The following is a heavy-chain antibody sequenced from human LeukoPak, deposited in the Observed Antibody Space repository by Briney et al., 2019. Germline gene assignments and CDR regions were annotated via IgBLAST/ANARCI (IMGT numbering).Heavy chain of an antibody. D-gene: IGHD3-9*01. V-gene: IGHV4-59*01. Sequence: SETLSLTCTVSGGSISSYYWSWIRQPPGKGLEWIGYIYYSGSTNYNPSLKSRVTISVDTSKNQFSLKLSSVTAADTAVYYCARVGNSYDILTGYSPWGQGTLVTVSS. CDR2: IYYSGST. J-gene: IGHJ5*02. CDR1: GGSISSYY. CDR3: ARVGNSYDILTGYSP.